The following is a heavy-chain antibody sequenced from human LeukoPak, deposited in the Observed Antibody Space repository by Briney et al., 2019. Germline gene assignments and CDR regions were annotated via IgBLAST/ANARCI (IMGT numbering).Heavy chain of an antibody. CDR2: IYYSGST. J-gene: IGHJ4*02. CDR1: GSISSGDYY. Sequence: SGTLSLTCTVSGSISSGDYYWSWIRQHPGKGLEWIGYIYYSGSTYYNPSLKSRVTISVDTSKNEFSLSLSSVTAADTAVYYCARDARWSRKGSAVDYWGQGTLVTVSS. D-gene: IGHD4-23*01. V-gene: IGHV4-31*03. CDR3: ARDARWSRKGSAVDY.